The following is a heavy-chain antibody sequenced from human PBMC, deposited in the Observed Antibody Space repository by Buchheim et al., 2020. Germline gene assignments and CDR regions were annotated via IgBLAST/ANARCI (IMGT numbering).Heavy chain of an antibody. CDR2: ISDSGATI. D-gene: IGHD3-16*01. Sequence: QVQLVESGGGLVKPGGSLRLSCAASGFTFSDYYMSWIRQAPGKGLEWVSHISDSGATIYYADSVKGRFTISRGNAKDSLYLQMNGLRAEDTAVYFCVRWRGRYRSFDYWGQGTL. V-gene: IGHV3-11*01. J-gene: IGHJ4*02. CDR1: GFTFSDYY. CDR3: VRWRGRYRSFDY.